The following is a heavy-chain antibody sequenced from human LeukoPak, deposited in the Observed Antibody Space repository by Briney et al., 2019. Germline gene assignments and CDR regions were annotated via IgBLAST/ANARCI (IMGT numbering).Heavy chain of an antibody. CDR3: ARDRVTIFGAVRDFAFDI. V-gene: IGHV1-69*01. D-gene: IGHD3-3*01. CDR2: IIPIFGTA. Sequence: ASVKVSCKASGGTFSSYAISWVRQAPGQGLEWMGGIIPIFGTANYAQKFQGRVTITADESTSTAYMELSSLRSEDTAVYYCARDRVTIFGAVRDFAFDIWGQGTMVTVSS. CDR1: GGTFSSYA. J-gene: IGHJ3*02.